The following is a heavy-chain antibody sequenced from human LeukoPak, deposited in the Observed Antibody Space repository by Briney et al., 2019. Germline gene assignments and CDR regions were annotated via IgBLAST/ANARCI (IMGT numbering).Heavy chain of an antibody. CDR2: FDPEDGET. D-gene: IGHD3-22*01. CDR1: GYTLTELS. CDR3: ATRGGYYPDLWWFDP. Sequence: ASVKVSCKVSGYTLTELSMHWVRQAPGKGLEWMGGFDPEDGETIYAQKFQGRVTMTEDTSTDTAYMELSSLRSEDTAVYYCATRGGYYPDLWWFDPWGQGTLVTVSS. V-gene: IGHV1-24*01. J-gene: IGHJ5*02.